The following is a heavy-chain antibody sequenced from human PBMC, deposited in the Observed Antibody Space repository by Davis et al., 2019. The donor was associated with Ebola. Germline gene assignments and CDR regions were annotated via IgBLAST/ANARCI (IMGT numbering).Heavy chain of an antibody. CDR3: ARDSGADSSGYYYDY. CDR2: IYYSGST. J-gene: IGHJ4*02. D-gene: IGHD3-22*01. V-gene: IGHV4-59*06. CDR1: GGSISSYY. Sequence: PSETLSLTCTVSGGSISSYYWSWIRQHPGKGLEWIGYIYYSGSTYYNPSLKSRVTISVDTSKNQFSLKLSSVTAADTAVYYCARDSGADSSGYYYDYWGQGTLVTVSS.